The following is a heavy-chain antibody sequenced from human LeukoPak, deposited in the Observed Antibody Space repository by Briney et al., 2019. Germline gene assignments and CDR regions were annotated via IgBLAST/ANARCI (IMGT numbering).Heavy chain of an antibody. D-gene: IGHD5-24*01. CDR2: IYHSGST. V-gene: IGHV4-59*01. CDR1: GFTFRRYW. CDR3: ARVGGMTTINNAAFDI. Sequence: GSLRLSCATSGFTFRRYWMTWVRQAPGKGLEWIGYIYHSGSTNYNPSLKSRVTISLDTSKNQFSLKLTSVTAADTAIYYCARVGGMTTINNAAFDIWGQGTMVTVSS. J-gene: IGHJ3*02.